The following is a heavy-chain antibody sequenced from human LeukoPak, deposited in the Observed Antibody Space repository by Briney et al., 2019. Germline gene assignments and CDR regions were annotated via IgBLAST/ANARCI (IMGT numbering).Heavy chain of an antibody. Sequence: PGGSLRLSCAASGFTFSDYYMSWIRQAPGKGLEWVSYISSSGSTIYYADSVKGRFTISRDNAKNSLYLQMNSLRAEDTAVYYCARDLGESAMVLPNWFDPWGQGTLVTVSS. D-gene: IGHD5-18*01. CDR1: GFTFSDYY. CDR2: ISSSGSTI. CDR3: ARDLGESAMVLPNWFDP. J-gene: IGHJ5*02. V-gene: IGHV3-11*04.